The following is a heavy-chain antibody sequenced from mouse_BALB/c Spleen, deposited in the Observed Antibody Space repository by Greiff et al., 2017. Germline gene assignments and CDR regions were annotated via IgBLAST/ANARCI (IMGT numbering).Heavy chain of an antibody. V-gene: IGHV5-4*02. Sequence: EVKLMESGGGLVKPGGSLKLSCAASGFTFSDYYMYWVRQTPEKRLEWVATISDGGSYTYYPDSVKGRFTISRDNAKNNLYLQMSSLKSEDTAMYYCAREYYRYGYYAMDYWGQGTSVTVSS. D-gene: IGHD2-14*01. J-gene: IGHJ4*01. CDR1: GFTFSDYY. CDR3: AREYYRYGYYAMDY. CDR2: ISDGGSYT.